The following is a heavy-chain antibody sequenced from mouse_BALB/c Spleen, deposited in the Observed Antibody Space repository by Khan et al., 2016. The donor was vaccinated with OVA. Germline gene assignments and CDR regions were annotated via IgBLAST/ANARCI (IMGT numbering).Heavy chain of an antibody. CDR1: GFTFSSFG. CDR2: ISSGSATI. CDR3: ARREAMDY. V-gene: IGHV5-17*02. Sequence: EVELVESGGGLVQPGGSRKLSCAASGFTFSSFGMHWVRQAPEKGLEWVAYISSGSATIYYADTVKGRFTISRDNPKNTLFLQMPSLRSEDTAMYYCARREAMDYWGQGTSVTGSS. J-gene: IGHJ4*01.